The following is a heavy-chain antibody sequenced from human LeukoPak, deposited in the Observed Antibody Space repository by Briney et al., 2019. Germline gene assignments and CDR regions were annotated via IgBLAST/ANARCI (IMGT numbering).Heavy chain of an antibody. V-gene: IGHV1-69*04. CDR2: IIPILGIA. CDR3: ARDSADYYDILTGYAHDY. J-gene: IGHJ4*02. CDR1: GGTFSSYA. D-gene: IGHD3-9*01. Sequence: ASVKVSCKASGGTFSSYAISWVRQAPGQGLEWMGRIIPILGIANYAQKFQGRVTITADKSTSTAYMELSSLRSEDTAVYYCARDSADYYDILTGYAHDYWGQGTLVTVSS.